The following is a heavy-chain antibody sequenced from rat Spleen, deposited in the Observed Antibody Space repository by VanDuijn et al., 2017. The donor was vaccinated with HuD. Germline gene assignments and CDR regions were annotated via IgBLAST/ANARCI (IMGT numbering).Heavy chain of an antibody. CDR3: ATAGSRISRFAY. V-gene: IGHV5-31*01. Sequence: EVQLVESGGGLVQPGRSLKLSCVASGFTFNNYWMTWIRQAPGKGLEWVASIRNGGITDYRDSVKGRFAISRDTAKSTLYLQMDSLGSEDTATYYCATAGSRISRFAYWGQGTLVTVSS. CDR1: GFTFNNYW. D-gene: IGHD2-7*01. CDR2: IRNGGIT. J-gene: IGHJ3*01.